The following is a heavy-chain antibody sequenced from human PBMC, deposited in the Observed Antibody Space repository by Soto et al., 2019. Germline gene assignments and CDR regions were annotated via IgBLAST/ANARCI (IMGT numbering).Heavy chain of an antibody. CDR2: LYHGGTT. J-gene: IGHJ4*01. CDR1: GASITDDNYY. Sequence: QLHLQESGPRLVKPSQTLSLTCTVSGASITDDNYYWSWIRESPGKGLEWIGHLYHGGTTYTNPSLKSRPTISVDTSKTQFSLNLNSVTAADAAVYYCAAGLSGDKVDQWGHGTLVTVSS. V-gene: IGHV4-30-4*01. CDR3: AAGLSGDKVDQ. D-gene: IGHD2-21*01.